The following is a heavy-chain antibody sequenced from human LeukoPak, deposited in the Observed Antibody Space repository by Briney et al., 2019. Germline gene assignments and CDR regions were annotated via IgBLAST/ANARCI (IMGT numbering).Heavy chain of an antibody. J-gene: IGHJ6*03. D-gene: IGHD3-10*01. CDR3: AKPVITMVRGVSYYYNYMDV. CDR1: GFTFSSYG. V-gene: IGHV3-30*02. CDR2: IRYDGSNK. Sequence: PGGSLRLSCAASGFTFSSYGMHWVRQAPGKGLEWVAFIRYDGSNKYYADSVKGRFTISRDNSKNTLYLQMNSLRTEDTAVYYCAKPVITMVRGVSYYYNYMDVWGKGTTVTISS.